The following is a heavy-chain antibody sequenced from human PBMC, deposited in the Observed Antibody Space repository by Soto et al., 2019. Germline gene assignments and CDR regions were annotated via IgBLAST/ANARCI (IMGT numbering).Heavy chain of an antibody. Sequence: PGESLKISCKGSGYSFTSYWIGWVRQMPGKGLEWMGIIYPGDSDTRYSPPFQGQVTISADKSISTAYLQWSSLKASDTAMYYCARTPVGIAAAQGAYYYYYGMDVWGQGTTVTVSS. CDR1: GYSFTSYW. V-gene: IGHV5-51*01. D-gene: IGHD6-13*01. CDR2: IYPGDSDT. J-gene: IGHJ6*02. CDR3: ARTPVGIAAAQGAYYYYYGMDV.